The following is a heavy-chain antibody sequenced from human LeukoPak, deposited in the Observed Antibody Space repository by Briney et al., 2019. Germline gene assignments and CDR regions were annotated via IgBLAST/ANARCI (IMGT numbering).Heavy chain of an antibody. CDR3: ARQSGTTTDS. V-gene: IGHV4-34*01. Sequence: ASETLSLTCAVYGGSFSGYYWSWIRQPPGKGLEWIGEINHSGSTNYNPSLKSRVTISVDTSKHQFSLKLSSVTAADTAVYYCARQSGTTTDSWGQGTLVTVSS. D-gene: IGHD1-1*01. CDR2: INHSGST. CDR1: GGSFSGYY. J-gene: IGHJ4*02.